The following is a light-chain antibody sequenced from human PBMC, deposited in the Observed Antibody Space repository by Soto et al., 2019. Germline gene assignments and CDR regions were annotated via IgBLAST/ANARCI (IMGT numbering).Light chain of an antibody. J-gene: IGKJ4*01. V-gene: IGKV3-11*01. CDR2: DAS. CDR3: QQRSNWPST. CDR1: QSVNSY. Sequence: EIVLTQSPATLSLSPGDRATLSCRASQSVNSYLAWYQQKPGQAPRLLIYDASNRATGIPARFSGSGSGTDFTLTISSLEPEDFAVYYFQQRSNWPSTFGGGTKVEIK.